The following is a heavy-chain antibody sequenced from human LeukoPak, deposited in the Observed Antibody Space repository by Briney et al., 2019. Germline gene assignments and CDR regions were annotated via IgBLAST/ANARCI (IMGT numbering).Heavy chain of an antibody. CDR2: IRGDGSST. Sequence: PGGSLRLSCAASGFTFSSYWMHWVRQAPGKGLVWVSRIRGDGSSTTYADSVKGRFTISRDNAKNTLYLQMNSLRAEDTAVYFCARDQLYCSGGTCYSEYWGQGTLVTVSS. CDR1: GFTFSSYW. J-gene: IGHJ4*02. V-gene: IGHV3-74*01. D-gene: IGHD2-15*01. CDR3: ARDQLYCSGGTCYSEY.